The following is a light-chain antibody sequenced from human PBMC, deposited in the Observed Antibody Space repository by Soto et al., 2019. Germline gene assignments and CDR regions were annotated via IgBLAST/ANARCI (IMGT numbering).Light chain of an antibody. CDR1: QSVGSN. Sequence: EILMTQSPATLSVSPGERATLSCRASQSVGSNLAWYQQKPGQAPRLLIYGASTRATGIPARFSGSGSGTEFTLTISSLQSEPFALYYCQQYNNWPPTFGGGTKVDIK. J-gene: IGKJ4*01. CDR3: QQYNNWPPT. CDR2: GAS. V-gene: IGKV3-15*01.